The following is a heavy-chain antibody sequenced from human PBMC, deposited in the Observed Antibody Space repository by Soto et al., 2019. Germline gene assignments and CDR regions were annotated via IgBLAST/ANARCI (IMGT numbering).Heavy chain of an antibody. Sequence: LRLSCAASGFTFSSYGMHWVRQAPGKGLEWVAVISYDGSNKYYADSVKGRFTISRDNSKNTLYLQMNSLRAEDTAVYYCAKDRVSTVTTVRYYYYGMDVWGQGTTVTVSS. CDR3: AKDRVSTVTTVRYYYYGMDV. D-gene: IGHD4-4*01. CDR1: GFTFSSYG. J-gene: IGHJ6*02. CDR2: ISYDGSNK. V-gene: IGHV3-30*18.